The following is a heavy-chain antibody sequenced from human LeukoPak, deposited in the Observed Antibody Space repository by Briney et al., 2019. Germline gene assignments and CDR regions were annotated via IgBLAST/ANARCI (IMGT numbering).Heavy chain of an antibody. V-gene: IGHV4-30-4*08. D-gene: IGHD2-2*01. CDR3: ARDPFQGYCTSISCYGLDP. J-gene: IGHJ5*02. CDR1: GASISSGDYY. CDR2: ISYSGNT. Sequence: SQTLSLTCTVSGASISSGDYYWNWIRQPPGTGLEWIGYISYSGNTYYSPSLKSRLTISLDTSKNEFSLKLSSVTAADTAVYYCARDPFQGYCTSISCYGLDPWGQGTLVTVSS.